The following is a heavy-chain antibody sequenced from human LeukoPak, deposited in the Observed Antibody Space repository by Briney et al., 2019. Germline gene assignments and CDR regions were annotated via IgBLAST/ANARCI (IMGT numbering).Heavy chain of an antibody. Sequence: PGRSLRLSCAASGFTFDDYAMHWVRQAPGKGLEWVSGISWNSGSIGYADSVKGRFTISRDNAKNTLYLQMNSLRAEDTAVYYCARVGAAGGLDYWGQGTLVTVSS. CDR3: ARVGAAGGLDY. CDR2: ISWNSGSI. D-gene: IGHD3-16*01. J-gene: IGHJ4*02. V-gene: IGHV3-9*01. CDR1: GFTFDDYA.